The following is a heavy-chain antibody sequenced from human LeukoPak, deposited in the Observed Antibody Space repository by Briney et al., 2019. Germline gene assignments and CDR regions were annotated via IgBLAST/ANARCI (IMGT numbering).Heavy chain of an antibody. CDR3: AKESRAYDSSAYYGN. V-gene: IGHV3-30*02. D-gene: IGHD3-22*01. J-gene: IGHJ4*02. CDR2: ILYDGTKQ. Sequence: GGSLKLSCAASGFAFRTYSMHWVRQSPGKGLEWVAFILYDGTKQHYVDSVKGRFTISRDNAKNTLYLQMNSLRTEDTAMYYCAKESRAYDSSAYYGNWGQGTLVTVSS. CDR1: GFAFRTYS.